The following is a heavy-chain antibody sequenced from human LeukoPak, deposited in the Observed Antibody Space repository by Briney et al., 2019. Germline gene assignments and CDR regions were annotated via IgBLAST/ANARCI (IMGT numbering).Heavy chain of an antibody. J-gene: IGHJ4*02. CDR2: ISFDGSNK. D-gene: IGHD2-8*02. Sequence: GGSLRLSCAASGFAFKSNAMHWVRQAPGKGLEWVAGISFDGSNKYYADSVKGRFSISRDNSKNTLYLQMNSLTTEDTAVYYCANKCTGSGDPQYWGQGALVTVSS. CDR3: ANKCTGSGDPQY. CDR1: GFAFKSNA. V-gene: IGHV3-30-3*01.